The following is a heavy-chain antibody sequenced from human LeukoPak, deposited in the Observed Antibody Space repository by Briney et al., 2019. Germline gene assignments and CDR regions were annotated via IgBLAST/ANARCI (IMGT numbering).Heavy chain of an antibody. J-gene: IGHJ6*03. CDR3: AREKYSGSYNYYYDYMDV. CDR2: IIPIFGTA. CDR1: GGTFSSYA. Sequence: SVKVSCKASGGTFSSYAIIWVRQASGQGLEWTGGIIPIFGTANYAQKFQGRVTITADESTSTACMELSSLRSEDTAVYYCAREKYSGSYNYYYDYMDVWGKGTTVTISS. D-gene: IGHD1-26*01. V-gene: IGHV1-69*01.